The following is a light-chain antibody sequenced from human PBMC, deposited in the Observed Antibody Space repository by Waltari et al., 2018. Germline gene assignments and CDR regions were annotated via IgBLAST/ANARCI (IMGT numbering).Light chain of an antibody. J-gene: IGLJ1*01. CDR2: EVS. CDR1: GSRGS. V-gene: IGLV2-8*01. CDR3: SSDAVSNNFYD. Sequence: QSALTQPPSASGSPGQSVTISCPGTGSRGSVSWYQQLPGKAPKLLIYEVSKRPSGVPDRFSGSKSGNTASLTVSGLQAEDEGDYYCSSDAVSNNFYDFGSGTKVTVL.